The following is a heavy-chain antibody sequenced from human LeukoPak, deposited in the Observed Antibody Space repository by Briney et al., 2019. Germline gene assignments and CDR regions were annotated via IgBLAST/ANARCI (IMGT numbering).Heavy chain of an antibody. CDR3: ARGGIFGVVKKIKNYFDY. J-gene: IGHJ4*02. Sequence: SETLSLTCAVYGGSFSGYYWSWIRQPPGKGLEWFGEINHSGSTNYNPSLKSRVTISVDTSKNQFSLKLSSVTAADTAVYYCARGGIFGVVKKIKNYFDYWGQGTLVTVSS. CDR1: GGSFSGYY. V-gene: IGHV4-34*01. D-gene: IGHD3-3*01. CDR2: INHSGST.